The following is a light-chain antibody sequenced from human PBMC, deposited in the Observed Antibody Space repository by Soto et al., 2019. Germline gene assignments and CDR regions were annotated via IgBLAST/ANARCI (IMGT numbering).Light chain of an antibody. Sequence: DIVLTQSPDSLAVSLGERATINCRSSQNVLYSSNNKNYLAWYQQKPGQPPKLLFYWASTRESGVPDRFSGSGYGTDCTLTISILQAEDVAGYYCLQYYSLYTFGQGTKLEMK. V-gene: IGKV4-1*01. CDR3: LQYYSLYT. J-gene: IGKJ2*01. CDR1: QNVLYSSNNKNY. CDR2: WAS.